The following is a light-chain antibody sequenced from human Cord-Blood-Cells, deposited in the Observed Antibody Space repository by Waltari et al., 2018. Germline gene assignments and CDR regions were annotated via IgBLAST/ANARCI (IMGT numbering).Light chain of an antibody. Sequence: EIVLTQSPATLSLSPGARATLSCRASQSVSSYLAWYQQKAGQAPRLLIYDASNRATGIPARFSGSGSGTDFTLTISSLEPEDFAVYYCQQRSNWPPSFGQGTKLEIK. CDR1: QSVSSY. J-gene: IGKJ2*03. CDR3: QQRSNWPPS. V-gene: IGKV3-11*01. CDR2: DAS.